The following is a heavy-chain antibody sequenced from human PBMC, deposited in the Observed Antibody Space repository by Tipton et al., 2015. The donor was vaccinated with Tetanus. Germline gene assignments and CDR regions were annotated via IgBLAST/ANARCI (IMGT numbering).Heavy chain of an antibody. J-gene: IGHJ3*02. Sequence: QSGAEVKKPGASVKVSCKASGYTFTSYDINWVRQATGQGLEWMGWMNPNSGNTGYAQKFQGRVTMTRNTSISTAYMELSSLRSEDTAVYYGACWADYDILTGYYPPHAFDIWGQGTMVTVSS. D-gene: IGHD3-9*01. CDR2: MNPNSGNT. V-gene: IGHV1-8*01. CDR1: GYTFTSYD. CDR3: ACWADYDILTGYYPPHAFDI.